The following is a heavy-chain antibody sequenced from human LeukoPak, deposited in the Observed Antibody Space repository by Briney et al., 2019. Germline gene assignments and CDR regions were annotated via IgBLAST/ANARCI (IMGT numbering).Heavy chain of an antibody. Sequence: PGGSLRLSCAASGFTFSSYAMSWVRQAPGKGLEWVSAISGSGGSTYYADSVKGRFTISRDNSKNTLYLQMNSLRAEDTAVYYCAKQRDYGDYVAIYYFDYWGQGTLVTVSS. J-gene: IGHJ4*02. CDR2: ISGSGGST. CDR1: GFTFSSYA. D-gene: IGHD4-17*01. CDR3: AKQRDYGDYVAIYYFDY. V-gene: IGHV3-23*01.